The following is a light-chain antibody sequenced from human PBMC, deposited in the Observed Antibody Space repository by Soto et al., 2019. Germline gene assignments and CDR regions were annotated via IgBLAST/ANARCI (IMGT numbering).Light chain of an antibody. CDR3: QQYGSSPPIT. CDR1: RRINLN. CDR2: GAS. Sequence: EIVMTQTPSTLCLSAGERATLSCSASRRINLNLAWYQQKPGQAPRLLIYGASSRATGIPDRFSGSGSGTDFTLTISRLEPEDFAVYYCQQYGSSPPITFGQGTRLEIK. J-gene: IGKJ5*01. V-gene: IGKV3-20*01.